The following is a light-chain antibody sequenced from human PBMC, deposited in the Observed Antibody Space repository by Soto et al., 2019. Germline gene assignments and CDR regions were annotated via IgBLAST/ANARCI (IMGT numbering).Light chain of an antibody. CDR1: QPISSW. CDR2: SAS. CDR3: QQASSFPLT. V-gene: IGKV1-12*01. J-gene: IGKJ4*01. Sequence: IQVTQSPSSVSASVGDRVTITCRASQPISSWLAWYQQKPGQPPNLLIYSASTLRSGVPSRFSGSESGTLFTLTLTHLQPADFAPYSCQQASSFPLTFGGATKLEVK.